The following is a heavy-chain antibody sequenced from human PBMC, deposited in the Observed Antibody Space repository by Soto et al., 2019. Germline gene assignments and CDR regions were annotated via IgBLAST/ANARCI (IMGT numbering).Heavy chain of an antibody. D-gene: IGHD3-10*01. CDR2: IRSKAYGGTT. V-gene: IGHV3-49*04. Sequence: EVQLVESGGGLVQPGRSLRLSCTASGFTFGDYAMIWVRQAPGKELEWVGFIRSKAYGGTTEYAASVKGRFTISRDDSTGITYLQMNSLKTEDTALYYCTRDLRRGFDYWGQGTLVTVSS. CDR3: TRDLRRGFDY. J-gene: IGHJ4*02. CDR1: GFTFGDYA.